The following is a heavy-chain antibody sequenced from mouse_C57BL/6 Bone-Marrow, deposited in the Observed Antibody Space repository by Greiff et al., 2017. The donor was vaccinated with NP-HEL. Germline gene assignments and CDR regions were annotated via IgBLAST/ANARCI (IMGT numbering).Heavy chain of an antibody. V-gene: IGHV1-80*01. Sequence: VQLVESGAELVKPWASVTISCPASGFEFSNYWMNWVKQRPGKGLEWIGQIYPGDGDTNYNGKFKDKATLTADKSSSTDYMQHSRLTSEDSAVYFCARGAYWGQGTLVTVSA. CDR3: ARGAY. CDR1: GFEFSNYW. J-gene: IGHJ3*01. CDR2: IYPGDGDT.